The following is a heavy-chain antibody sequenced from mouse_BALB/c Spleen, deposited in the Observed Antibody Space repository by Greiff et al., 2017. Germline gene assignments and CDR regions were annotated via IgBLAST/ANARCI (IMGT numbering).Heavy chain of an antibody. CDR3: ARRGNYGSTYYFDY. J-gene: IGHJ2*01. CDR1: GFTFSSFG. V-gene: IGHV5-17*02. CDR2: ISSGSSTI. D-gene: IGHD1-1*01. Sequence: EVQRVESGGGLVQPGGSRKLSCAASGFTFSSFGMHWVRQAPEKGLEWVAYISSGSSTIYYADTVKGRFTISRDNPKNTLFLQMTSLRSEDTAMYYCARRGNYGSTYYFDYWGQGTTLTVSS.